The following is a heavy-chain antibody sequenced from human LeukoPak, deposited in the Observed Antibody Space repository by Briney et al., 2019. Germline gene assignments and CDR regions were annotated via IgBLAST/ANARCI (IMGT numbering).Heavy chain of an antibody. CDR1: GFTFSTYW. J-gene: IGHJ4*02. Sequence: PGGSLRPSCAGSGFTFSTYWMHWVRQAPGGGLVWVSGINTDGSTTSYADSVKGRFTISRDNAKNTLYLQMTSLRAEDTALYYCAKESGYDVDLEYWGQGALVTVSS. D-gene: IGHD5-12*01. CDR2: INTDGSTT. CDR3: AKESGYDVDLEY. V-gene: IGHV3-74*01.